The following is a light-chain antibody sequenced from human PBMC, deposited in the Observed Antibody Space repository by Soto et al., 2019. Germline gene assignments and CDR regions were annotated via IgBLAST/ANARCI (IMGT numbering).Light chain of an antibody. CDR2: AAS. J-gene: IGKJ5*01. Sequence: DIQLTQSPSFLSASVGDRVTITCRASQGISSSLAWYQQKPGEAPRLLIYAASTLQSGVPSRFSGSGYGTEFTLTIGSLQPDDFASYYCQKLHNFPLTFGQGTRLEIK. V-gene: IGKV1-9*01. CDR3: QKLHNFPLT. CDR1: QGISSS.